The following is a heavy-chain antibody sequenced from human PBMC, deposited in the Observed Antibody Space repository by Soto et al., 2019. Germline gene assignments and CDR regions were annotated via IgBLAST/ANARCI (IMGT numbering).Heavy chain of an antibody. CDR1: GFTFSSYA. Sequence: VQLLESGGGLVQPGGSLRLSCAASGFTFSSYAMSWVRQAPGKGLEWVAFISDDGSKNYYIDSVKGRFIISRDNSKNTLYLQMNRLRSEDTAVYYCAKDNMGVVAVDQHNNMDVWGQGTTVSVSS. CDR2: ISDDGSKN. V-gene: IGHV3-30*18. D-gene: IGHD3-22*01. J-gene: IGHJ6*02. CDR3: AKDNMGVVAVDQHNNMDV.